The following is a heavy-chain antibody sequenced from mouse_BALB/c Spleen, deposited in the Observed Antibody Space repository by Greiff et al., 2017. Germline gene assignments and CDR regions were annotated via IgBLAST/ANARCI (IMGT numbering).Heavy chain of an antibody. D-gene: IGHD1-1*01. J-gene: IGHJ2*01. V-gene: IGHV3-6*02. CDR1: GYSITSGYY. CDR3: ARESDYGSSGY. Sequence: VQLQQSGPGLVKPSQSLSLTCSVTGYSITSGYYWNWIRQFPGNKLEWMGYISYDGSNNYNPSLKNRISITRDTSKNQFFLKLNSVTTEDTATYYCARESDYGSSGYWGQGTTLTVSS. CDR2: ISYDGSN.